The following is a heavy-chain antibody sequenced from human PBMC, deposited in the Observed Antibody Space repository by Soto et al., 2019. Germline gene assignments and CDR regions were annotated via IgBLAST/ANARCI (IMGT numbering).Heavy chain of an antibody. J-gene: IGHJ4*02. Sequence: ASVKVSCKASGYTFTGYYMHWVRQAPGQGLEWMGWINPNSGGTNYAQKFQGRVTMTRDTSISTAYMELSRLRSDDTAVYYCAREASNYYDSSGYYYTALDYWGQGTLVTVSS. D-gene: IGHD3-22*01. CDR3: AREASNYYDSSGYYYTALDY. V-gene: IGHV1-2*02. CDR2: INPNSGGT. CDR1: GYTFTGYY.